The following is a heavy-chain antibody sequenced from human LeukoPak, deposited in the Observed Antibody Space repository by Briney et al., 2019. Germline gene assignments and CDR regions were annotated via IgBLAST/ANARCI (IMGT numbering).Heavy chain of an antibody. CDR1: GFTLSDHD. D-gene: IGHD2-15*01. V-gene: IGHV3-72*01. Sequence: GGCLRLSCAASGFTLSDHDMDWVRRAPGKGLEWVGRVRNKANGYRTEYAASVKGRFTVSEDASKSSLYLQMNSLKTEDTAVYYCARAGYCGAGTCYSDYFDYWGQGTLVTVSS. J-gene: IGHJ4*02. CDR2: VRNKANGYRT. CDR3: ARAGYCGAGTCYSDYFDY.